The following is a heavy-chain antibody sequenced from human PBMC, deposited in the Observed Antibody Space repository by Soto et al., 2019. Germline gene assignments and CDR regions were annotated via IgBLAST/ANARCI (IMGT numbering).Heavy chain of an antibody. CDR2: INADGTST. J-gene: IGHJ6*02. Sequence: DVQLVESGGGLVQPGGSLRLSCAASGFTFSNSWMHWVRQVSGKGLEWVSRINADGTSTSYADSVKGRFTISRDNAKNTLYLHVNSLRAEDTAVYYCARDRGYDAHDYYYNAMDVWGQGTTVTVSS. CDR3: ARDRGYDAHDYYYNAMDV. CDR1: GFTFSNSW. V-gene: IGHV3-74*01. D-gene: IGHD3-10*01.